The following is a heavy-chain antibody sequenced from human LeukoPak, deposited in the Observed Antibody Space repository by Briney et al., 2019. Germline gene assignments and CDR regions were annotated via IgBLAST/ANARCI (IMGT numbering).Heavy chain of an antibody. J-gene: IGHJ4*02. Sequence: GRSLRLSCAASGFTFSSYGMSWVRQAPGKGLEWVSAISGSGDSTYYADSVKGRFTISRDNSKNTLYLQMNSLRAEDTAVYYCAKVLRWTNFDYWGQGTLVTVSS. CDR1: GFTFSSYG. CDR3: AKVLRWTNFDY. CDR2: ISGSGDST. D-gene: IGHD4-23*01. V-gene: IGHV3-23*01.